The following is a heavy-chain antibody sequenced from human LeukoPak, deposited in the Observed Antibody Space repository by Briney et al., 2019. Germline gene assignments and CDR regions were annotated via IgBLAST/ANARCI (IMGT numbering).Heavy chain of an antibody. CDR2: INHSGST. D-gene: IGHD5-24*01. J-gene: IGHJ4*02. Sequence: PSETLSLTCAVYGGSFSGYYWSWIRQPPGKGLEWIGEINHSGSTNYNPSLKSRVTISVDTSKNQFSLNLSSVTAADTAVYYCASREMATIDIGGQGTLVTVSS. V-gene: IGHV4-34*01. CDR1: GGSFSGYY. CDR3: ASREMATIDI.